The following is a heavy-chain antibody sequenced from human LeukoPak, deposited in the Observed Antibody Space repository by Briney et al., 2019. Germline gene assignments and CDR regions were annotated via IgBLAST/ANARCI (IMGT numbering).Heavy chain of an antibody. V-gene: IGHV1-69*13. CDR2: IIPIFGTT. CDR3: AGNGIYSRYFDY. J-gene: IGHJ4*02. Sequence: ASVKVSCKASGGTFSSHAISWVRQAPGQGLEWIGGIIPIFGTTNYAQNFQGRVTITADESTSTAYMELSSLRSEDTAMYYCAGNGIYSRYFDYWGQGTLVTVSS. CDR1: GGTFSSHA. D-gene: IGHD2-8*01.